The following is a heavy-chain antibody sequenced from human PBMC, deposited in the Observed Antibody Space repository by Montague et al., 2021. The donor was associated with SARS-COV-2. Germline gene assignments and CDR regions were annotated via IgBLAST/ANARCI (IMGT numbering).Heavy chain of an antibody. CDR1: GGSISSSSYY. D-gene: IGHD3-3*01. Sequence: SETLSLTCTVSGGSISSSSYYWGWIRQPPGKGLEWIGSIYYSGSTYYNPSLKSRVTISVDTSKNQFSLKLSSVTAADTAVYYCARHVPIYLTLKNAFDIWGQGTMVTVSS. V-gene: IGHV4-39*01. J-gene: IGHJ3*02. CDR3: ARHVPIYLTLKNAFDI. CDR2: IYYSGST.